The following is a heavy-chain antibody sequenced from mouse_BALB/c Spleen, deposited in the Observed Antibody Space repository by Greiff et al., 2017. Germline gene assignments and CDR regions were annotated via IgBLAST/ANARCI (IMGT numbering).Heavy chain of an antibody. CDR2: IWSGGST. CDR3: ARRGNYGSIYVFDY. J-gene: IGHJ2*01. D-gene: IGHD1-1*01. Sequence: VQGVESGPGLVQPSQSLSITCIVSGFSLTSYGVHWVRQSPGKGLEWLGVIWSGGSTDYNAAFISRLSISKDNSKSQVFFKMNSLQANDTAIYYCARRGNYGSIYVFDYWGQGTTLTVSS. V-gene: IGHV2-2*02. CDR1: GFSLTSYG.